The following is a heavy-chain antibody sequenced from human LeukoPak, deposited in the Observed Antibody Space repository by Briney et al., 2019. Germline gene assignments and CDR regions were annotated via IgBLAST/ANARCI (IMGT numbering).Heavy chain of an antibody. Sequence: SGPALLNPSPTLTLSCTFSGFSLSARSIRLSWCRLPPWKAMEWLGRIDWDDKKFYSTSLKTRLTISKGTSKNQVVLTMTNMDPVDTAAYYCARGGGTYDYFDYWGQGTLVTVSS. CDR1: GFSLSARSIR. D-gene: IGHD4-17*01. V-gene: IGHV2-70*04. CDR2: IDWDDKK. J-gene: IGHJ4*02. CDR3: ARGGGTYDYFDY.